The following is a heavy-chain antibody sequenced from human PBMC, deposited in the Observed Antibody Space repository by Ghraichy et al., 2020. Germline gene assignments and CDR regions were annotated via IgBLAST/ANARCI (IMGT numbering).Heavy chain of an antibody. CDR3: ASDLNPYCGGDCSLDY. CDR2: IKQDGSEK. CDR1: GFTFSSYW. V-gene: IGHV3-7*03. J-gene: IGHJ4*02. D-gene: IGHD2-21*01. Sequence: LSLTCAASGFTFSSYWMSWVRQAPGKGLEWVANIKQDGSEKYYVDSVKGRFTISRDNAKNSLYLQMNSLRAEDTAVYYCASDLNPYCGGDCSLDYWGQGTLVTVSS.